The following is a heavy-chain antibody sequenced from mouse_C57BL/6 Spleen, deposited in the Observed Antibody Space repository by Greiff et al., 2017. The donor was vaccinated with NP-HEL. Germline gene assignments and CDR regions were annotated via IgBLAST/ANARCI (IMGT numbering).Heavy chain of an antibody. V-gene: IGHV2-2*01. CDR2: IWSGGST. Sequence: VKLQESGPGLVQPSQSLSITCTVSGFSLTSYGVHWVRQSPGKGLEWLGVIWSGGSTDYNAAFISSLSISKDNSKSQVFLKMNSLQADDTAIYYCARPADYSNYLYFDYWGQGTTLTVSS. J-gene: IGHJ2*01. D-gene: IGHD2-5*01. CDR3: ARPADYSNYLYFDY. CDR1: GFSLTSYG.